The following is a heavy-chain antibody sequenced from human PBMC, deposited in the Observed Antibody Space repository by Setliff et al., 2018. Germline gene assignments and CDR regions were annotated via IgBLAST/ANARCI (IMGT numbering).Heavy chain of an antibody. J-gene: IGHJ4*02. CDR1: GFTFSNYA. CDR3: RLWFGELLRDY. V-gene: IGHV3-23*03. CDR2: LDNDGST. Sequence: GGSLRLSCAASGFTFSNYAMNWVRQAPGKGLEWVSLLDNDGSTYYSDSVKGRFTISRGTSKNTLYLQMSSLRTEDTAMYYCRLWFGELLRDYWGQGTLVTVSS. D-gene: IGHD3-10*01.